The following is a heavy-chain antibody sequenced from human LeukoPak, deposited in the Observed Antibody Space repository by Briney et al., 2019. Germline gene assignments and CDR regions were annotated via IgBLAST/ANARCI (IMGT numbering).Heavy chain of an antibody. CDR2: IYTRGST. Sequence: SQTLSLTCTVSGGSISSGSYYWSWIRQPAGKGLEWIGRIYTRGSTNYNPSLKSRVTISVDTSKNQFSLKLSSVTAADTAVYYCARDLDDILTGPASFALGYWGQGTLVTVSS. CDR1: GGSISSGSYY. D-gene: IGHD3-9*01. J-gene: IGHJ4*02. V-gene: IGHV4-61*02. CDR3: ARDLDDILTGPASFALGY.